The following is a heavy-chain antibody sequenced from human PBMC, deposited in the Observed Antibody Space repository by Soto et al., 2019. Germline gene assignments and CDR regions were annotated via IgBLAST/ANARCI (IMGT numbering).Heavy chain of an antibody. D-gene: IGHD3-22*01. CDR1: GGTFHNNG. CDR2: LIPIFGTA. Sequence: QVQLVQSGAEVKKPGSSVKVSCKASGGTFHNNGVTWVRQAPGQGLEWMGGLIPIFGTASYARTFQGRVRIFEDESTRTAYMELTSLRSEDTAVYYCAIDRMHFERSGYSGRRVFDPWGQGTLVTVSS. J-gene: IGHJ5*02. CDR3: AIDRMHFERSGYSGRRVFDP. V-gene: IGHV1-69*01.